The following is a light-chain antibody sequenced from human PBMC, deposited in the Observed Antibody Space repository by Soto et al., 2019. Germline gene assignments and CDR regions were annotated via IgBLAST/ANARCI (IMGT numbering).Light chain of an antibody. Sequence: DIQMTQSPSSLSASVGGRVTITCRASQSISNFLNWYQQKPGKAPKLLIYAASSLQSGVPARFSGSESGTGFTLTISSLQPEDFATYYCQQSYSTPLTFGGGTKVEIK. CDR3: QQSYSTPLT. J-gene: IGKJ4*01. V-gene: IGKV1-39*01. CDR2: AAS. CDR1: QSISNF.